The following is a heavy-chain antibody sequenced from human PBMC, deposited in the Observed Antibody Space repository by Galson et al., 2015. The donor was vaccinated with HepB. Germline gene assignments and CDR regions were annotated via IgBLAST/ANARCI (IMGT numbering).Heavy chain of an antibody. CDR2: ISYDGSNK. V-gene: IGHV3-30*04. CDR3: AYGGEGPDAFDI. CDR1: GFTFSSYA. J-gene: IGHJ3*02. Sequence: SLRLSCAASGFTFSSYAMHWVRQAPGKGLEWVAVISYDGSNKYYADSVKGRFTISRDNSKNTLYLQMNSLRAEDTAVYYCAYGGEGPDAFDIWGQGTMVTVSS. D-gene: IGHD4-23*01.